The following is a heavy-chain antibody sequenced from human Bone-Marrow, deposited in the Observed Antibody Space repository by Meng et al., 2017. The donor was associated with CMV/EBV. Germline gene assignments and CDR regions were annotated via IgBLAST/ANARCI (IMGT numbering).Heavy chain of an antibody. D-gene: IGHD3-9*01. J-gene: IGHJ4*02. Sequence: GESLKISCAASGFTFSSYGMHWVRQAPGKGLEWVAFIRYDGSNKYYADSVKGRFTISRDNSKNTLYLQMNSLRAEDTAVYYCAKDLDWLSPFDDWGQGPRVTGFS. CDR3: AKDLDWLSPFDD. CDR2: IRYDGSNK. CDR1: GFTFSSYG. V-gene: IGHV3-30*02.